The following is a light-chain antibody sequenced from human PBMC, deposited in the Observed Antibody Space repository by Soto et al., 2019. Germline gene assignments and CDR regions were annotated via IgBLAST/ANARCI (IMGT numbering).Light chain of an antibody. CDR1: QSVSSSY. J-gene: IGKJ4*01. CDR3: QQYGSSPLT. Sequence: VLLTQFPGTLSLSRVEGAALSCRASQSVSSSYLAWYQQKPGQAPRLLIYGASSRATGIPDRFSGSGSGTDFTLTISRLEPEDFAVYYCQQYGSSPLTFGGGTKVDIK. CDR2: GAS. V-gene: IGKV3-20*01.